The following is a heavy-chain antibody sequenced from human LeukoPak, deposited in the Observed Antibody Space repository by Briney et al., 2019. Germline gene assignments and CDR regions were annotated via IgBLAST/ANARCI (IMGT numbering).Heavy chain of an antibody. V-gene: IGHV1-69*05. CDR2: IIPIFGTA. D-gene: IGHD5-24*01. CDR1: GGTFSSYA. CDR3: ATPAFWDGCNSIDY. J-gene: IGHJ4*02. Sequence: ASVKVSCKASGGTFSSYAISWVRQAPGQGLEWMGRIIPIFGTANYAQKFQGRVTITTDESTSTAYMELSSLRSEDTAVYYCATPAFWDGCNSIDYWGQGTLVTVSS.